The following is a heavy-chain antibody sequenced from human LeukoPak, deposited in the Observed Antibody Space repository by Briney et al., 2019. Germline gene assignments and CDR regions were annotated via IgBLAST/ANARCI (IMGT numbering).Heavy chain of an antibody. CDR1: GYTFTSYG. D-gene: IGHD6-19*01. CDR3: ARDLPRIAVAGSFDY. Sequence: ASVKVSCKASGYTFTSYGISWVRQAPGQGLEWMGWISAYNGNTNYAQKLQGRVTMTTDTSTSTAYMELRSLRSDDTAVYYCARDLPRIAVAGSFDYWGQGTQVTVSS. J-gene: IGHJ4*02. V-gene: IGHV1-18*01. CDR2: ISAYNGNT.